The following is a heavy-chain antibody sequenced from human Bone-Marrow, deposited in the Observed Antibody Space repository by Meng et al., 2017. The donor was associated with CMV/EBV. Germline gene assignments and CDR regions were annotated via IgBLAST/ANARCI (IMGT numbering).Heavy chain of an antibody. D-gene: IGHD6-6*01. CDR2: ISWNSGSI. CDR3: AKGGQLASYYYYGMDV. V-gene: IGHV3-9*01. J-gene: IGHJ6*02. Sequence: GGSLRLSCTASGFTFNNYAMNWVRQAPGKGLEWVSGISWNSGSIGYADSVKGRFTISRDNAKNSLDLQMNSLRAEDTALYYCAKGGQLASYYYYGMDVWGQRTTVTVSS. CDR1: GFTFNNYA.